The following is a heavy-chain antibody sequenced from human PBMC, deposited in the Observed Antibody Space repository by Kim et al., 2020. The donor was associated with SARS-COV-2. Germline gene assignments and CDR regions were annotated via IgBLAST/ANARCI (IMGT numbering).Heavy chain of an antibody. CDR3: ARPEINYYYGMDV. V-gene: IGHV4-39*01. Sequence: NPSLKSRVTISVDTSKNQFSLKLSSVTAADTAVYYCARPEINYYYGMDVWGQGTTVTVSS. J-gene: IGHJ6*02.